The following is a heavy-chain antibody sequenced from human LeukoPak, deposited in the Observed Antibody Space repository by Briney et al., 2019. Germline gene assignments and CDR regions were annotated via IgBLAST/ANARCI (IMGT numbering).Heavy chain of an antibody. D-gene: IGHD3-22*01. CDR3: AKENYYDSSGSRAFDI. J-gene: IGHJ3*02. Sequence: GGSLRLSCAASGFTFSSYAMSWVRQAPGKGLEWVSAISGSGGSTYYADSVKGRFTISRDNSKNTLYLQMNSLRAEDTALYYCAKENYYDSSGSRAFDIWGQGTMVTVSS. V-gene: IGHV3-23*01. CDR1: GFTFSSYA. CDR2: ISGSGGST.